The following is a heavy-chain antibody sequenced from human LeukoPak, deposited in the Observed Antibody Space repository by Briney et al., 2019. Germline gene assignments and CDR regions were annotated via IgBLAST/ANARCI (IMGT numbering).Heavy chain of an antibody. D-gene: IGHD4-17*01. CDR2: IYAVYSSATI. J-gene: IGHJ4*02. CDR3: ATVADFGDYYFDY. Sequence: PGGSLRLSCASSGLNVSRNYMSWVRQAPGKGPQWVSVIYAVYSSATIHYADSVKGRFTISRDNSKNTLFLQMDSLRAEDTAVYYCATVADFGDYYFDYWGQGTLVTVSS. V-gene: IGHV3-53*01. CDR1: GLNVSRNY.